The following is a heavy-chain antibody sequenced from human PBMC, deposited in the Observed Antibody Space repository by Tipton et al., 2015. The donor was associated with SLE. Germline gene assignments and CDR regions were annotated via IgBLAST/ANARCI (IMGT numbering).Heavy chain of an antibody. J-gene: IGHJ3*02. D-gene: IGHD1-14*01. V-gene: IGHV4-39*07. Sequence: TLSLTCTVSGGSISSSSYYWGWIRQPPGKGLEWIATIYYNGGTQYNPSLKSRVTISVDTSKNQFSLKVTSVTSADTALYYCARQPSNTATFDIWGQGTLVTVSS. CDR1: GGSISSSSYY. CDR3: ARQPSNTATFDI. CDR2: IYYNGGT.